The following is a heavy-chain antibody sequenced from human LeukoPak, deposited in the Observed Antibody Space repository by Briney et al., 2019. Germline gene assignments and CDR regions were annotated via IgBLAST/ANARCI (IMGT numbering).Heavy chain of an antibody. J-gene: IGHJ4*02. CDR3: ARDDDDSSCYYYGGFDY. V-gene: IGHV1-69*01. CDR1: GGTFSSYD. CDR2: IITIFGTA. D-gene: IGHD3-22*01. Sequence: SSVKVSCKASGGTFSSYDINWVRQAPGPGHEWKGGIITIFGTANYAQKFHGRVTITADESTSTAYMELSSLRSEDTAVYYGARDDDDSSCYYYGGFDYWGQGTLVTVSS.